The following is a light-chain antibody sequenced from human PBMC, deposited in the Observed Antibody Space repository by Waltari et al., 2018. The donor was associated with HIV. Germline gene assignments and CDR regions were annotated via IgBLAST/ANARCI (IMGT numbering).Light chain of an antibody. CDR2: QDD. V-gene: IGLV3-1*01. CDR3: QAWGSTTFGV. J-gene: IGLJ2*01. Sequence: SYEVTQPPSVAVSPGQTASITCSGYELGDKYTCWYQQKPGQSPLLVIYQDDKRPSGIPARFSASSSGHTATLTISGTLPMDEADYYCQAWGSTTFGVFGRGTKLTVL. CDR1: ELGDKY.